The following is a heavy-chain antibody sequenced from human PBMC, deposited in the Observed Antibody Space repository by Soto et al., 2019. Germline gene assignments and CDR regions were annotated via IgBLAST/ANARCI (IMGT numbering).Heavy chain of an antibody. V-gene: IGHV5-51*01. D-gene: IGHD3-10*01. J-gene: IGHJ6*02. CDR2: IYPGDSDT. Sequence: GESLKISCKGSGYSFTSYWIGWVRQMPGKGLECMGIIYPGDSDTRYSPSFQGQVTISADKSISTAYLQWSSLKASDTAMYYCASRGSTMVRGVIMDYYYYGTDGWGQGTMVTVAS. CDR3: ASRGSTMVRGVIMDYYYYGTDG. CDR1: GYSFTSYW.